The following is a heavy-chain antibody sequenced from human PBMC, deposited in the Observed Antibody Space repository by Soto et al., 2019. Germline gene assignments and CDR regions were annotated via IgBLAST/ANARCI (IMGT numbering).Heavy chain of an antibody. V-gene: IGHV1-46*01. CDR1: GYTFTSYY. Sequence: QVQLVQSGAEVKKPGASVKVSCKASGYTFTSYYMHWVRQAPGQGLEWMGIINPSGGSTSYAQKSPGRVSMTRDTATSTVYMEPSSLRSEDTAVYYGARDGGYCSSTSCKPYYYYGMDVWGQGTTVTVSS. CDR2: INPSGGST. J-gene: IGHJ6*02. D-gene: IGHD2-2*01. CDR3: ARDGGYCSSTSCKPYYYYGMDV.